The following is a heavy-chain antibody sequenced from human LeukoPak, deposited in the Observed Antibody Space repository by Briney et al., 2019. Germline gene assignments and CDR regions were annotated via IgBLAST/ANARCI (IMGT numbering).Heavy chain of an antibody. CDR2: ISGSGSST. D-gene: IGHD3-22*01. V-gene: IGHV3-23*01. Sequence: PGGSLRLSCAASGFTFSSYAMNWVRQAPGKGLEWVSCISGSGSSTYYADSVKGRFTISRDNSKNTLYLQMNSLRAEDTAVYYCAKDRESSGYYSGDWFDPWGQGTLVTVSS. CDR3: AKDRESSGYYSGDWFDP. CDR1: GFTFSSYA. J-gene: IGHJ5*02.